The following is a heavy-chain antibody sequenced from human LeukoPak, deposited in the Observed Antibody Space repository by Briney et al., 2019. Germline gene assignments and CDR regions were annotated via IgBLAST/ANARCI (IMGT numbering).Heavy chain of an antibody. CDR1: GFTFSSYW. D-gene: IGHD6-19*01. Sequence: QPGGSLRLSCAASGFTFSSYWMHWVRQAPGKGLVWVSRINSDGSSTSYADSVKGRFTISRDNAKNTLYLQMNSLRAEDTAVYYCVSTIAVAATDYWGQGTLVTVSS. J-gene: IGHJ4*02. V-gene: IGHV3-74*01. CDR3: VSTIAVAATDY. CDR2: INSDGSST.